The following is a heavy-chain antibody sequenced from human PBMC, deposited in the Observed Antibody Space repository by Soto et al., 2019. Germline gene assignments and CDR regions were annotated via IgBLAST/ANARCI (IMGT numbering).Heavy chain of an antibody. CDR3: ATIQMYSPFDY. J-gene: IGHJ4*02. V-gene: IGHV3-33*01. CDR1: GFTFSSYG. Sequence: PGGSLRLSCTASGFTFSSYGMHWVRQAPGKGLEWVAVIWYDGSNKYYADSVKGRFTISRDNSKNTLYLRMNSLRAEDTAVYYCATIQMYSPFDYWGQGTLVTVSS. D-gene: IGHD2-21*01. CDR2: IWYDGSNK.